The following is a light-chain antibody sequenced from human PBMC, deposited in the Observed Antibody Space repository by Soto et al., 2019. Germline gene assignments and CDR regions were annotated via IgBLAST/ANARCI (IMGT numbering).Light chain of an antibody. CDR3: QQSHITQYS. CDR1: QSVDRH. CDR2: GAS. J-gene: IGKJ2*03. V-gene: IGKV1-39*01. Sequence: DIQMTQSPSSLSASVGDRVTITCRASQSVDRHLHWYQQRPGKAPNLLISGASSLQSGVPSRFSGSGSGTDFTLTISSRQREDFATYYCQQSHITQYSFGQGTTLEIK.